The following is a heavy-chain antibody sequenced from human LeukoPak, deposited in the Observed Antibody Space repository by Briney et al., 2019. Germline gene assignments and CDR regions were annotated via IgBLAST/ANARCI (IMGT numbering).Heavy chain of an antibody. V-gene: IGHV4-59*01. D-gene: IGHD2-21*02. CDR2: IYYSGST. CDR1: GGSISSYY. J-gene: IGHJ2*01. Sequence: SETLSLTCTVSGGSISSYYWSWIRQPPGKGLEWIGYIYYSGSTNYNPPLKSRVTISVDTSKNQFSLKLSSVTAADTAVYYCARVAYCGGDCPSAYWYFDLWGRGTLATVSS. CDR3: ARVAYCGGDCPSAYWYFDL.